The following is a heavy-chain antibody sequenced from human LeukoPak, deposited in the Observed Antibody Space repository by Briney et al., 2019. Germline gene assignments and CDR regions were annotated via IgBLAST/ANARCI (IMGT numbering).Heavy chain of an antibody. CDR2: ISWNSGSI. V-gene: IGHV3-9*01. CDR1: GFTFDDYA. Sequence: GGSLRLSCAASGFTFDDYAMHWVRQAPGKGLEWVSGISWNSGSIGYADSAKGRFTISRDNAKNSLYLQMNSLRAEDTALYYCASTADYWGQGTLVTVSS. D-gene: IGHD5-18*01. J-gene: IGHJ4*02. CDR3: ASTADY.